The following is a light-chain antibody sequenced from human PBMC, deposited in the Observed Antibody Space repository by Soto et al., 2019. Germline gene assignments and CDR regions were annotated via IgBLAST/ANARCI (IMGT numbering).Light chain of an antibody. V-gene: IGLV2-14*01. CDR3: SSYTSSTTLV. CDR1: NSDVGGYNY. J-gene: IGLJ2*01. Sequence: QSALTQPASVSGSPGQSITISCTGTNSDVGGYNYVSWYQQHPGKAPKLMIYEVSNRPSGVSNRFSGSKSGNTASLTISALQAEYEADYYCSSYTSSTTLVFGGGTKLTVL. CDR2: EVS.